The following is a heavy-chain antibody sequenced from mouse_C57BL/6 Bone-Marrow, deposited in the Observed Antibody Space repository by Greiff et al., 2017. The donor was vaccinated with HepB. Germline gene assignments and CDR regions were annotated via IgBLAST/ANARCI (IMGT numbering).Heavy chain of an antibody. D-gene: IGHD1-1*01. J-gene: IGHJ4*01. CDR1: GYTFTDYY. Sequence: VQLQQSGPELVEPGASVKISCKASGYTFTDYYMNWVKQSHGKSLEWIGDINPNNGGTSYNQKFKGKATLTVDKSSSTAYMELRSLTSEDSAVYYCARAYYYGSRRYAMDYWGQGTSVTVSS. V-gene: IGHV1-26*01. CDR2: INPNNGGT. CDR3: ARAYYYGSRRYAMDY.